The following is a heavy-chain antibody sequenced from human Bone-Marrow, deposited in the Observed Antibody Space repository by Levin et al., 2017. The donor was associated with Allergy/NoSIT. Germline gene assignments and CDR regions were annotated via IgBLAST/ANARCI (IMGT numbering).Heavy chain of an antibody. CDR2: IDWDDDK. Sequence: SGPTLVKPTQTLTLTCTFSGFSLSTSGMCVSWIRPPPGKALEWLALIDWDDDKYYSTSLKTRLTISKDTSKNQVVLTMTNMDPVDTATYYCARIWGKDGYSPQNWNFDYWGQGTLVTVSS. V-gene: IGHV2-70*01. J-gene: IGHJ4*02. D-gene: IGHD5-24*01. CDR1: GFSLSTSGMC. CDR3: ARIWGKDGYSPQNWNFDY.